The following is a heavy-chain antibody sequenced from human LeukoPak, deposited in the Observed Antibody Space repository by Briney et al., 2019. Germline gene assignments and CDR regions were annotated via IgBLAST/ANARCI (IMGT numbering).Heavy chain of an antibody. Sequence: PGGPLRLSCAASGFTFSSYWMSWVRQAPGKGLEWVANIKQDGSEKYYVDSVKGRFTISRDNAKNSLYLQMNSLRAEDTAVYYCARDDHLTRPRALDYWGQGTLVTVSS. CDR2: IKQDGSEK. D-gene: IGHD1-26*01. V-gene: IGHV3-7*01. CDR1: GFTFSSYW. CDR3: ARDDHLTRPRALDY. J-gene: IGHJ4*02.